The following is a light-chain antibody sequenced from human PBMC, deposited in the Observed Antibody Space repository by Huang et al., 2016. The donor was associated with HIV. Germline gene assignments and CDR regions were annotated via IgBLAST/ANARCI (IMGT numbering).Light chain of an antibody. V-gene: IGKV1-39*01. CDR3: QQSYNAPRT. J-gene: IGKJ1*01. CDR1: ENIRKY. CDR2: AAS. Sequence: DIQMTQSPSSLSAFVGDKVTITCRASENIRKYLNWYHQKPGKAPNLLLYAASSVQSGVPSSFSGSWTGTDFNLTINSLQPEVYATYFCQQSYNAPRTFGQGTKVEIK.